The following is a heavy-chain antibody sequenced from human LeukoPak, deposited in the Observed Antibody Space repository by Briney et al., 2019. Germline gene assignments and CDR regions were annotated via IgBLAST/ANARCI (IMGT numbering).Heavy chain of an antibody. Sequence: GGSLRLSCAASGFTFSSYWMSWVRQAPGKGLEWVANIKQDGSEKYYVDSVKGRFTISRDNAKNSLYLQMNSLRAEDTAVYYCVRRRYYYDSSGKTYYFDYWGQGTLVTVSS. CDR1: GFTFSSYW. D-gene: IGHD3-22*01. CDR2: IKQDGSEK. V-gene: IGHV3-7*01. J-gene: IGHJ4*02. CDR3: VRRRYYYDSSGKTYYFDY.